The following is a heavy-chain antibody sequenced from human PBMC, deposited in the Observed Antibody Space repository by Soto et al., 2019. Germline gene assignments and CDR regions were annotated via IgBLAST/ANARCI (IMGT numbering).Heavy chain of an antibody. J-gene: IGHJ1*01. CDR2: IGTSGDT. D-gene: IGHD6-13*01. Sequence: EVQLVESGGGLVQPGGSLRLSCAASGFTFSRYDMHWVRQATGKGLEWVSAIGTSGDTYYPGSVKGRFTISRENAKNSVDLQMNSLRADDTAVYYCARGDGISAAVQYFHHWGQGTLVTVSS. V-gene: IGHV3-13*04. CDR1: GFTFSRYD. CDR3: ARGDGISAAVQYFHH.